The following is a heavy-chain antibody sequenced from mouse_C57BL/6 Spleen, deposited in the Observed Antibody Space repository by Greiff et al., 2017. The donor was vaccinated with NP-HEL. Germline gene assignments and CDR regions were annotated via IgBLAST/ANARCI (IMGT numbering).Heavy chain of an antibody. J-gene: IGHJ4*01. V-gene: IGHV5-9-1*02. CDR2: ISSGGDYI. CDR1: GFTFSSYA. D-gene: IGHD2-1*01. Sequence: EVKLVESGEGLVKPGGSLKLSCAASGFTFSSYAMSWVRQTPEKRLEWVAYISSGGDYIYYADTVKGRFTISRDNARNTLYLQMSSLKSEDTAMYYCTREGIYYGNYEGAMDYWGQGTSVTVSS. CDR3: TREGIYYGNYEGAMDY.